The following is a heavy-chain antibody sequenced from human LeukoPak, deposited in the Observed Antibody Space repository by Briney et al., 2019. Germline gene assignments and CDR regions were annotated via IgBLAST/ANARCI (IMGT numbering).Heavy chain of an antibody. V-gene: IGHV3-48*03. Sequence: GGSLRLSCAASGFTFSGYEMNWVRQAPEKGLEWVSYISNGGGTIYYADSVKGRFTISRDNSKNTLYLQMNSLRADDTAVYYCARGITGSNNWFDPWGQGTLVTVSS. J-gene: IGHJ5*02. CDR1: GFTFSGYE. CDR2: ISNGGGTI. CDR3: ARGITGSNNWFDP. D-gene: IGHD1-20*01.